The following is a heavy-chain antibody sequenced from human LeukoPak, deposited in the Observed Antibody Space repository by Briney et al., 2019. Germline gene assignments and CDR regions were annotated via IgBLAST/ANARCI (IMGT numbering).Heavy chain of an antibody. CDR1: GYTFTSYW. D-gene: IGHD3-3*01. CDR2: IYPGDSDT. V-gene: IGHV5-51*01. J-gene: IGHJ3*02. CDR3: ARHRGPLLRFLEPNAFDI. Sequence: PGESLKISCKGSGYTFTSYWIAWVRQMPGKGLEWMGTIYPGDSDTRYSPSFQGQVTISADKSISTAYLQWSSLKASDTAMYYCARHRGPLLRFLEPNAFDIWGQGTMVTVSS.